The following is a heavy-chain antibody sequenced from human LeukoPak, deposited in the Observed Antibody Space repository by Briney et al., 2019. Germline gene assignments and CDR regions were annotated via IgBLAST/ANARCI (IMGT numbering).Heavy chain of an antibody. J-gene: IGHJ4*02. V-gene: IGHV2-5*01. CDR1: GFSLSTSGVG. CDR3: AHYGDYRFLYYFDY. Sequence: ESGPTLVNPTQTLTLTRTFSGFSLSTSGVGVGWIRQPPGKALEWLALIYWNNDNRYSPSLKSRLTIAKDTSKNQVVLTMTNMDPVDTGTYFCAHYGDYRFLYYFDYWGQGTLVTVSS. CDR2: IYWNNDN. D-gene: IGHD4-17*01.